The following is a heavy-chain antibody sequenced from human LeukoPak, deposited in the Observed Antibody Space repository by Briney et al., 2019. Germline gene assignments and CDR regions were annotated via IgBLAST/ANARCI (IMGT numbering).Heavy chain of an antibody. D-gene: IGHD3-16*01. CDR2: INYSGST. J-gene: IGHJ4*02. V-gene: IGHV4-59*01. Sequence: PSETLSLTCTVSGGSISDYYWNWIRQPPGKGLEWIGYINYSGSTSYNPSLKSRITISVDTSKDQFSLRLSSVTAADTAVYYCARGWGYFDYWGQGTLVTVSS. CDR3: ARGWGYFDY. CDR1: GGSISDYY.